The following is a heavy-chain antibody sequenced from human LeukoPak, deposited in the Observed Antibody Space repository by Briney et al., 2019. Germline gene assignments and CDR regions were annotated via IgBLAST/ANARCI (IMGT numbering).Heavy chain of an antibody. CDR1: GFTFRDYSDYW. D-gene: IGHD5-18*01. J-gene: IGHJ4*02. CDR3: ARVGRYSYAHNS. V-gene: IGHV3-7*01. CDR2: IKQDGSEK. Sequence: GGSLRLSCAASGFTFRDYSDYWISWVRQAPGKGLEWVANIKQDGSEKYYVDSVKGRFTISRNNAKNSLFLQMNSLRAEDTAVYYCARVGRYSYAHNSWGQGTLVTVSS.